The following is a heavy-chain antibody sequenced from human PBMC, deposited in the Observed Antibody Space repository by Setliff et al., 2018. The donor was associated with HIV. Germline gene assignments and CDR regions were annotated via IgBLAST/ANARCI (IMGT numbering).Heavy chain of an antibody. J-gene: IGHJ3*02. Sequence: ASVKVSCKASGYTFTGYFIHWVRQAPGQGLEWMGRIIPNSAGTNYAQKFQGRVTMTRDTSISTAYMELSRLRSDDTAVYYCATKVYCTNGVCLDAFDIWGQGTMVTDSS. D-gene: IGHD2-8*01. CDR3: ATKVYCTNGVCLDAFDI. CDR2: IIPNSAGT. V-gene: IGHV1-2*06. CDR1: GYTFTGYF.